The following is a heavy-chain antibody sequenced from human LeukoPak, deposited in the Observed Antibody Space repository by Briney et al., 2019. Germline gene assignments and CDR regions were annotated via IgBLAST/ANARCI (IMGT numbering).Heavy chain of an antibody. Sequence: SSETLSLTCTVSGGSVSSGSYYWSWIRQPPGKGLEWIGYIYYSGSTNYNPSLKSRVTISVDTSKNQFSLKLSSVTAADTAVYYCARVTFGYSSGWYFDYWGQGTLVTVSS. D-gene: IGHD6-19*01. CDR2: IYYSGST. CDR3: ARVTFGYSSGWYFDY. V-gene: IGHV4-61*01. CDR1: GGSVSSGSYY. J-gene: IGHJ4*02.